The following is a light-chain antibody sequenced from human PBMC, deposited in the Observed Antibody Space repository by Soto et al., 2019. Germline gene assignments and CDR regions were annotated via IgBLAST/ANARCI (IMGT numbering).Light chain of an antibody. Sequence: ENVFTQSPATLSVSPGERATLSCRASHSVSSNLALYQQKPGQAPRLIINDAFNRATGIPARFSGSGSGTDFTLTISGLEPEDFAVYYCQHRFSWPPAFGQGTKVDIK. J-gene: IGKJ1*01. CDR3: QHRFSWPPA. CDR2: DAF. V-gene: IGKV3-11*01. CDR1: HSVSSN.